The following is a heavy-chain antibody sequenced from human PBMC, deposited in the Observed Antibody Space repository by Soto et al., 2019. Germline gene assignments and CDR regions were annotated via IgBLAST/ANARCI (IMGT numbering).Heavy chain of an antibody. J-gene: IGHJ4*02. CDR3: AKDQNYYDSSGYYTFDY. D-gene: IGHD3-22*01. Sequence: QVQLVESGGGVVQPGRSLRLSCAASGFTFSSYGMHWVRQAPGKGLEWVAVISYDGSNKYYADSVKGRFTISRDNSKNTLYLQMNSLRAEDTAVYYCAKDQNYYDSSGYYTFDYWGQGTLVTVSS. V-gene: IGHV3-30*18. CDR1: GFTFSSYG. CDR2: ISYDGSNK.